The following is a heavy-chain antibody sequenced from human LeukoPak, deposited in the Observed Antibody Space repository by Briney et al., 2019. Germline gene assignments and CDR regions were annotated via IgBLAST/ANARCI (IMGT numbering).Heavy chain of an antibody. D-gene: IGHD5-12*01. CDR3: ARGSGIGGPAGLP. V-gene: IGHV1-2*06. J-gene: IGHJ4*03. CDR2: INPNSGGS. CDR1: GYTFTDYY. Sequence: ASVKVSCKASGYTFTDYYMHWVRQAPGQGLEWMGRINPNSGGSNYAQEFQGRVTMTRDTSISTAYMELNRLRSDDTAVYYCARGSGIGGPAGLPWGQGTLGTGS.